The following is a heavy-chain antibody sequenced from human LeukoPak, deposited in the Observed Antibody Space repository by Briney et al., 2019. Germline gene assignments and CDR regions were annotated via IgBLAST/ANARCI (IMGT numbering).Heavy chain of an antibody. Sequence: SETLSLTCAVSGYSIRRGYYWGWIRQPPGKGLEWIGSIYHSGSTYYNPSLKNRVTISVDTSKNQFSLKLSSVTAADTAVYYCARAASIAVAAHFDYWGQGTLVTASS. CDR2: IYHSGST. V-gene: IGHV4-38-2*01. CDR3: ARAASIAVAAHFDY. CDR1: GYSIRRGYY. D-gene: IGHD6-19*01. J-gene: IGHJ4*02.